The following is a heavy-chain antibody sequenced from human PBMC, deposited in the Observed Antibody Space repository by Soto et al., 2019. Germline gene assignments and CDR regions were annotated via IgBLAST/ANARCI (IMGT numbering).Heavy chain of an antibody. J-gene: IGHJ4*02. CDR1: GGTFSTYA. V-gene: IGHV1-69*12. Sequence: QVQLVQSGAEVKKPGSSVKVSCKASGGTFSTYAISWVRQAPGQGLEWMGGVIPLFGTTNYAQKFQGRVTITADESTSTAYMELSSLISVDTAVYYCAKDRALTTMTTLDYWGQGTLVTVSS. CDR2: VIPLFGTT. CDR3: AKDRALTTMTTLDY. D-gene: IGHD4-17*01.